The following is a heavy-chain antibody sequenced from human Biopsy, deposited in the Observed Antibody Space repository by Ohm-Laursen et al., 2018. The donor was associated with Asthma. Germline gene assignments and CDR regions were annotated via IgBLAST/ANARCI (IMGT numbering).Heavy chain of an antibody. CDR3: ARRGGVRRYFDY. J-gene: IGHJ4*02. CDR1: GGFISSGAYY. CDR2: IYYFGKA. D-gene: IGHD3-16*01. V-gene: IGHV4-30-4*01. Sequence: TLSLTCNVSGGFISSGAYYWSWVRQPTGKGLEWIGHIYYFGKAYSNPSLQSRVAISLDTANNQFSLKLSSMTAADTAVYFCARRGGVRRYFDYWGQGTLVTVSS.